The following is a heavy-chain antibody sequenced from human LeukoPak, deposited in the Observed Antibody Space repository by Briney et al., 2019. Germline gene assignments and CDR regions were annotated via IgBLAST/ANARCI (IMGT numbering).Heavy chain of an antibody. Sequence: NPGGSLRLSCAASGFTFSNAWMNWVRQAPGKGLEWVGRIKSKTDGGTTDYAAPVKGRFTISRDDSKNTLYLQMNSLKTEDTAVYYCTISHQWLAYARHWGQGTLVTVSS. CDR3: TISHQWLAYARH. CDR2: IKSKTDGGTT. J-gene: IGHJ4*02. V-gene: IGHV3-15*07. D-gene: IGHD6-19*01. CDR1: GFTFSNAW.